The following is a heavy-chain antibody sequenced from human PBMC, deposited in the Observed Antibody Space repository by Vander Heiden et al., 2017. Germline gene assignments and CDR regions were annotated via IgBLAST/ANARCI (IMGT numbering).Heavy chain of an antibody. D-gene: IGHD2-2*01. CDR2: ISYDGSNK. V-gene: IGHV3-30-3*02. J-gene: IGHJ4*02. Sequence: QVQLVESGGGLVQPGRSLRLSCAGSGFTFSGYAMHWVRQAPGKGLEWVAVISYDGSNKYYADSVKCRFTISRDNSKNTHYLQMNSLRAEDTAVYYCAKYPCRTTTCYEGIDYWGQGTLVSVSS. CDR3: AKYPCRTTTCYEGIDY. CDR1: GFTFSGYA.